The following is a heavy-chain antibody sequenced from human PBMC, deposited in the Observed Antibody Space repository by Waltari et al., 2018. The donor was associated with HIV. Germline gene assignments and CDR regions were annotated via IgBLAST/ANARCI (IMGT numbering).Heavy chain of an antibody. D-gene: IGHD2-8*01. CDR3: ARGDIILMVYTIDY. V-gene: IGHV3-33*01. CDR1: GFLVSANC. Sequence: VQLVESGGGVVQLGSYLRLYFHASGFLVSANCMHWVRQAPGKGLEWVAVIWFDGNHKYYSDSVKGRFTISRDNSKDTVDLQMNSLRTEDTGVYYCARGDIILMVYTIDYWGQGTLVSVSS. J-gene: IGHJ4*02. CDR2: IWFDGNHK.